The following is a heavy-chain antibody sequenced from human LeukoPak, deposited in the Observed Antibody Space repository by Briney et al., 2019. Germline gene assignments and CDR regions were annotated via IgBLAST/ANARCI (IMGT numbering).Heavy chain of an antibody. CDR1: GFTFSSYA. D-gene: IGHD3-22*01. CDR3: AKDGKRITMIGVVRRGHYLDY. J-gene: IGHJ4*02. CDR2: ISYDGSNK. V-gene: IGHV3-30*04. Sequence: GGSLRLSCAASGFTFSSYAMHWVRQAPGKGLEWVAVISYDGSNKYYADSVKGRFTISRDNSKNTLYLQMNSLGAEDTAVYYCAKDGKRITMIGVVRRGHYLDYWGQGTLVTVSS.